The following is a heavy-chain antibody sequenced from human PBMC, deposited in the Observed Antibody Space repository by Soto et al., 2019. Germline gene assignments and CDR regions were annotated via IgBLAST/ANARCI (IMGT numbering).Heavy chain of an antibody. V-gene: IGHV1-8*01. Sequence: ASVKVSCKASGYTFTSYDINWLRQATGQGLEWMGWMNPNSGNTGYAQKFQGRVTMTRNTSISTAYMELSSLRSEDTAVYYCARLRFLEWNYYYYMDVWGKGTTVTVSS. D-gene: IGHD3-3*01. CDR3: ARLRFLEWNYYYYMDV. CDR1: GYTFTSYD. J-gene: IGHJ6*03. CDR2: MNPNSGNT.